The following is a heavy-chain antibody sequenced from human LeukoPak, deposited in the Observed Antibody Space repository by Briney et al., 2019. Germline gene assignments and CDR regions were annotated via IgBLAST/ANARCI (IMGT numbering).Heavy chain of an antibody. Sequence: PSETLSLTXAVYGGSFSGYYWSWIRQPPGKGLEWIGEINHSGSTNYNPSLKSRVTISVDTSKNQFSLKLSSVTAADTAVYYCARGRYSSNYYYYYYMDVWGKGTRSPSP. D-gene: IGHD6-13*01. CDR2: INHSGST. J-gene: IGHJ6*03. CDR1: GGSFSGYY. V-gene: IGHV4-34*01. CDR3: ARGRYSSNYYYYYYMDV.